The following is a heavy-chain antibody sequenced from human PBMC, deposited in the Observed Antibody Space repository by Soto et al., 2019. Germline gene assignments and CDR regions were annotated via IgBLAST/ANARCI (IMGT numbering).Heavy chain of an antibody. Sequence: GGSLRLSCAASGFTFSSYEMNWVRQAPGKGLEWVSYISSSGNTIYYADSVKGRFTISRDNAKNSLYLQMNSLRAEDTAVYYCATYYDYVWGSYRSGKNDAFDIWGQGTMVTVSS. J-gene: IGHJ3*02. V-gene: IGHV3-48*03. D-gene: IGHD3-16*02. CDR2: ISSSGNTI. CDR1: GFTFSSYE. CDR3: ATYYDYVWGSYRSGKNDAFDI.